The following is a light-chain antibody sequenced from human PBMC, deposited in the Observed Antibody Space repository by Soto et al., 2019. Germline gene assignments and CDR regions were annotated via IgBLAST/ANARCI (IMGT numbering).Light chain of an antibody. CDR2: EVS. V-gene: IGLV2-14*01. J-gene: IGLJ1*01. CDR1: SSDVGGYNY. CDR3: FSYTSSTAYV. Sequence: QSVLTQPASVSGSPGQSITISCTGTSSDVGGYNYVSWYQLHPGKAPKLMIYEVSNRPSGISNRFSASKSGNTASLTISGLQAEDEPDYYCFSYTSSTAYVFGTGTKVTVL.